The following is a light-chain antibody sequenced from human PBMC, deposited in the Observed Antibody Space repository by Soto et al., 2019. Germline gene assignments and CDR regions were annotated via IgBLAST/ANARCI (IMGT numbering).Light chain of an antibody. Sequence: DIQMTQSPSSLSASVGDRVTITCQASQDISNYLNWYQQKPGKAPKLQIYDASKVETGVPSRFSGSGSGTDFTCTISSMQTEDIATYYCQQYDNPTPTFCQGTKVEIK. J-gene: IGKJ1*01. CDR2: DAS. CDR3: QQYDNPTPT. V-gene: IGKV1-33*01. CDR1: QDISNY.